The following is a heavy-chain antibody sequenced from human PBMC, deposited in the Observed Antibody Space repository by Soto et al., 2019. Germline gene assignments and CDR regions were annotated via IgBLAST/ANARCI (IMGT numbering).Heavy chain of an antibody. CDR3: ARHNTDMGGLNYYYGLDV. CDR2: IYPGDSYT. CDR1: GYSFPGYC. D-gene: IGHD5-18*01. Sequence: GECLSSWCQVSGYSFPGYCIAWVLQTGGKGLEWMGMIYPGDSYTRYSPSFQGQVTISADKSVSTAFLQWSRLKASDSAIYYCARHNTDMGGLNYYYGLDVWGRGTTVTVYS. V-gene: IGHV5-51*01. J-gene: IGHJ6*01.